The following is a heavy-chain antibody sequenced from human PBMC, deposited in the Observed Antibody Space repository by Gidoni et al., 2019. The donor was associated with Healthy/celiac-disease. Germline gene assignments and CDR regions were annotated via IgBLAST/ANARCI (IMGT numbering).Heavy chain of an antibody. Sequence: EVQLLESGGGLVQPGGSLRLSCAASGFTFSSYAMSWVRQAPGKGLEWVSAISGSGGSTYYADSVKGRFTISRDNSKNTLYLQMNSLRAEDTAVYYCAKDDNNYYGSGSYCNSLPYYFDYWGQGTLVTVSS. J-gene: IGHJ4*02. CDR3: AKDDNNYYGSGSYCNSLPYYFDY. CDR2: ISGSGGST. V-gene: IGHV3-23*01. CDR1: GFTFSSYA. D-gene: IGHD3-10*01.